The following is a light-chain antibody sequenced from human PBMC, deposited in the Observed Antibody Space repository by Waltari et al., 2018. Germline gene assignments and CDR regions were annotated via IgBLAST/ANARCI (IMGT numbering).Light chain of an antibody. Sequence: EIVLTQSPATLSVSPGERATLSCRASQSVSGSLAWYQQKPGQAPRLRIYGASTRATGIPARFSGSGSGATYTLTISSLQSEDFAVYYCQQYHNWPPLTFGGGTNVEIK. CDR1: QSVSGS. J-gene: IGKJ4*01. V-gene: IGKV3-15*01. CDR3: QQYHNWPPLT. CDR2: GAS.